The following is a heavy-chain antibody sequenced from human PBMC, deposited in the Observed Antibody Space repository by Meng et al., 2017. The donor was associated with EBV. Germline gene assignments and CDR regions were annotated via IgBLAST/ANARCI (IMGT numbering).Heavy chain of an antibody. D-gene: IGHD4-11*01. CDR2: IYYTGST. V-gene: IGHV4-61*01. Sequence: QVQLQESGPGLVKPSXXLSLICXVSGGSVNNESYYWGWIRQPPGKGLEYIGYIYYTGSTNYNSSLKSRVTISLDKSKNQFSLKLTSLTAADTAIYYCARGDYTNYPRWFDPWGQGTLGTVSS. CDR1: GGSVNNESYY. J-gene: IGHJ5*02. CDR3: ARGDYTNYPRWFDP.